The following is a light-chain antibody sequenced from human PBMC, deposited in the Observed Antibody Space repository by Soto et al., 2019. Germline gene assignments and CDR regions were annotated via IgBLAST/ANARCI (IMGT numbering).Light chain of an antibody. CDR3: QHYNSYSEE. CDR1: QTISSW. V-gene: IGKV1-5*03. J-gene: IGKJ1*01. CDR2: KAS. Sequence: DIQMTQSPSTLSGSVGDRVTITFRASQTISSWLAWYQQKPGKAPKLLIYKASTLKSGVPSRFRGSGSGTEFTLTISSLQPDDFATYYCQHYNSYSEEFGKRTKVDI.